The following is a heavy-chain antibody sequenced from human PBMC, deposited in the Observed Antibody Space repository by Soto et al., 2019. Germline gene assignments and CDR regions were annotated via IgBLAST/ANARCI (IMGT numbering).Heavy chain of an antibody. J-gene: IGHJ6*02. CDR2: IYPGDSDT. Sequence: HGESLKISCKGSGYSFTSYWIGWVRQMPGKGLEWMGIIYPGDSDTRYSPSFQGQVTISADKSISTAYLQWSSLKASDTAMYYCATSSVLVPAANYYGMDVWGQGTKVTVSS. CDR3: ATSSVLVPAANYYGMDV. D-gene: IGHD2-2*01. CDR1: GYSFTSYW. V-gene: IGHV5-51*01.